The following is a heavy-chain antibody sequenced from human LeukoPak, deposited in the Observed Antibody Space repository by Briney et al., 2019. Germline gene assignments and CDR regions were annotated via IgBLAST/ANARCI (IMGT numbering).Heavy chain of an antibody. V-gene: IGHV3-23*01. CDR1: GFTFSSYA. CDR2: ISGSGGST. J-gene: IGHJ4*02. D-gene: IGHD2-2*01. Sequence: PGGSLRLSCAASGFTFSSYAMSWVRQAPGKGLEWVSAISGSGGSTYYADSVKGRFTISRDNSKNTLYLQMNSLRAEDTAVYYCAKENALIVVVPAATPFDYWGQGTLVTVSS. CDR3: AKENALIVVVPAATPFDY.